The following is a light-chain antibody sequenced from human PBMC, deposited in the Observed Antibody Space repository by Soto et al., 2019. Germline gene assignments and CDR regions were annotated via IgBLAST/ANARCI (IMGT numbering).Light chain of an antibody. CDR1: HDISNW. CDR3: QQYKSFFWT. Sequence: DIHMTQAPSTLSASVGDIVTITCRASHDISNWLAWYQQKPGKAPKLLIYDASSLESGVPSRFSGSGSGTEFSVTISSLQPDDFATYYCQQYKSFFWTFGRGTKVDIK. CDR2: DAS. V-gene: IGKV1-5*01. J-gene: IGKJ1*01.